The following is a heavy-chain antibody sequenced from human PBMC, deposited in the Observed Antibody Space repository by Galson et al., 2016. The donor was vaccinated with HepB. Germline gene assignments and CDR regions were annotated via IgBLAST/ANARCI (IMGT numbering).Heavy chain of an antibody. Sequence: SETLSLTCTVSGASISNNSPYWGWIRQPPGKGLEWIGYVDYSGRAYASPSLKSRVTMSVDTSMNEFSLNLMSVTATDRAVYYCAKIGETGCVDSWGQGTLVTVSS. V-gene: IGHV4-39*01. J-gene: IGHJ4*02. CDR1: GASISNNSPY. CDR2: VDYSGRA. CDR3: AKIGETGCVDS. D-gene: IGHD3-10*01.